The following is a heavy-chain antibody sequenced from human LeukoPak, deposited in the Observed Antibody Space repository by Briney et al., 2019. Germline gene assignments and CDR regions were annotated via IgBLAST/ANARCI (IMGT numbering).Heavy chain of an antibody. V-gene: IGHV4-39*07. CDR2: IYYSGST. J-gene: IGHJ4*02. CDR3: ARMGIAAAGRSY. Sequence: PSETLSLTCTVSGGSISSSSYYWGWIRQPPGKGLEWIGSIYYSGSTYYNPSLKSRVTISVDTSKNQFSLKLSSVTAADTAVYYCARMGIAAAGRSYWGQGTPVTVSS. D-gene: IGHD6-13*01. CDR1: GGSISSSSYY.